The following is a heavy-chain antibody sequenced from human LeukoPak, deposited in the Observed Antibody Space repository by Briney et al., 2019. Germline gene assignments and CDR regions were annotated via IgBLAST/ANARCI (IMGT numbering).Heavy chain of an antibody. V-gene: IGHV1-18*01. Sequence: ASVKVPCKASGYTLTSYGISWVRQAPGQGLEWMGWISAYNGNTNYAQKLQGRVTMTTDTSTSTAYMELRSLRSDDTAVYYCARDIFAYCGGDCYPLFDYWGQGTLVTVSS. D-gene: IGHD2-21*02. CDR3: ARDIFAYCGGDCYPLFDY. CDR2: ISAYNGNT. J-gene: IGHJ4*02. CDR1: GYTLTSYG.